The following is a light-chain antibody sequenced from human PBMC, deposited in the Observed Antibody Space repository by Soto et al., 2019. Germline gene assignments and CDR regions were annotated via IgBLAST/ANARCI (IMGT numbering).Light chain of an antibody. V-gene: IGKV1-5*03. CDR1: QSISHW. CDR2: KAS. J-gene: IGKJ1*01. Sequence: DIQMTQSPSTLSASVGDRVTITCRASQSISHWLAWYQQKPGKAPKLLIYKASSLQSGVPSRFSGSGSGTDFTLTISSLQPEDFATYYCLQDYSFPWTFGQGTKVDIK. CDR3: LQDYSFPWT.